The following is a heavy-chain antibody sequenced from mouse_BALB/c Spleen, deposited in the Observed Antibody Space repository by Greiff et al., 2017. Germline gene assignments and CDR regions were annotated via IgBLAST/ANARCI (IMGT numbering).Heavy chain of an antibody. D-gene: IGHD2-1*01. Sequence: QVQLQQSGPELVKPGASVKISCKASGYSFTSYYIHWVKQRPGQGLEWIGWIFPGSGNTKYNEKFKGKATLTADTSSSTAYMQLSSLTSEDSAVYFCARQGNYDYFDYWGQGTTLTVSS. J-gene: IGHJ2*01. CDR3: ARQGNYDYFDY. CDR1: GYSFTSYY. CDR2: IFPGSGNT. V-gene: IGHV1-66*01.